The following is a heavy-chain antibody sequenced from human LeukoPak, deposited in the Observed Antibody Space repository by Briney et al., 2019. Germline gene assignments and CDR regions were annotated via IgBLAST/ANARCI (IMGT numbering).Heavy chain of an antibody. Sequence: ASETLSLTCTVSGGSISSYYWSWIRQPPGKGLEWIGYIYYSGSTNYNPSLKSRVTISVDTSKNQFSLKLSSVTAADTAVYYCARELAYCGGDCSYNWFDPWGQGTLVTVSS. J-gene: IGHJ5*02. CDR3: ARELAYCGGDCSYNWFDP. V-gene: IGHV4-59*01. CDR2: IYYSGST. D-gene: IGHD2-21*02. CDR1: GGSISSYY.